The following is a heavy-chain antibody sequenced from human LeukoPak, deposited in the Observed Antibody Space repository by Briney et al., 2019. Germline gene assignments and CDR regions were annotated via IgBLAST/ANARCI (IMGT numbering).Heavy chain of an antibody. CDR2: IYTSGST. D-gene: IGHD3-10*01. Sequence: SETLSLTCTVSGGSISSYFWSWIRQPAGKGLEWIGRIYTSGSTNYNPSLKSRVTISADKSTNQFSLKLSSVTAADTAVYYCAREGSTSGTNWFAPWGQGTLVTVSS. CDR3: AREGSTSGTNWFAP. CDR1: GGSISSYF. J-gene: IGHJ5*02. V-gene: IGHV4-4*07.